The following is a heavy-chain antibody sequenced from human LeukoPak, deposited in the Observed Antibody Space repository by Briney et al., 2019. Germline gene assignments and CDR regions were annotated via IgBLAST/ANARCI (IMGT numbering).Heavy chain of an antibody. CDR3: ARGISMSGGYDSYYYYYYYMDV. CDR2: MNPNSGNT. Sequence: GASVKVSCKASGYTFTSYGISWVRQAPGQGLEWMGWMNPNSGNTAYAQKFQGGVTITRNTSISTAYMELSSLRSEDTAVYYCARGISMSGGYDSYYYYYYYMDVWGKGTTVTVSS. CDR1: GYTFTSYG. V-gene: IGHV1-8*03. J-gene: IGHJ6*03. D-gene: IGHD5-12*01.